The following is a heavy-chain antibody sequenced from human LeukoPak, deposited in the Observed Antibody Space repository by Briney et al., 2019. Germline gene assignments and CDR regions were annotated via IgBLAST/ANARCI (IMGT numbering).Heavy chain of an antibody. CDR2: INPNSGGT. D-gene: IGHD4-23*01. V-gene: IGHV1-2*02. CDR3: ASSTTVASPWTAGFDP. J-gene: IGHJ5*02. CDR1: GYTFTGYY. Sequence: RASVKVSCKASGYTFTGYYMHWVRQAPGQGLEWMGWINPNSGGTNYAQKFQGRVTMTRDTSISTAYMELSRLRSDDTAVYYCASSTTVASPWTAGFDPWGQGTLVTVSS.